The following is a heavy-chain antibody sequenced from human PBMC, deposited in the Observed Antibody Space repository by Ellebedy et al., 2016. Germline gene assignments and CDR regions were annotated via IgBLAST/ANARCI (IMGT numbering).Heavy chain of an antibody. CDR3: ARGAGEMGADWFDP. CDR1: GYTFINND. CDR2: MNANSGNT. J-gene: IGHJ5*02. Sequence: ASVKVSCKASGYTFINNDINWVRQATGQGLEWMGWMNANSGNTGYAQKFQGRVTMTRDTAISTAYMELSSLTFDDTAVYYCARGAGEMGADWFDPWGQGTLVTVSS. V-gene: IGHV1-8*02. D-gene: IGHD3-16*01.